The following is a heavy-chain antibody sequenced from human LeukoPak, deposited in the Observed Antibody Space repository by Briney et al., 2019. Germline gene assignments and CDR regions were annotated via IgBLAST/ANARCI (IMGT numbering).Heavy chain of an antibody. J-gene: IGHJ3*02. CDR3: ARTFYGSGETSVPYRGAFDI. D-gene: IGHD3-10*01. CDR2: INAGNGNT. V-gene: IGHV1-3*01. Sequence: ASVKVSCKASGYTFTSYAMHWVRQAPGQRLVWMEWINAGNGNTKYSQKFQGRVTITRDTSASTAYMELSSLRSEDTAVYYCARTFYGSGETSVPYRGAFDIWGQGTMVTVSS. CDR1: GYTFTSYA.